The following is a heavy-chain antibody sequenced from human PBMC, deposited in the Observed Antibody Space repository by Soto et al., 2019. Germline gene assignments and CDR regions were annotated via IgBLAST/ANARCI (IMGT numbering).Heavy chain of an antibody. J-gene: IGHJ6*02. CDR2: IIPIFGTA. D-gene: IGHD6-13*01. V-gene: IGHV1-69*01. Sequence: QVQLVQSGDEVKKPGSSVKVSCKASGGTFSSYAISWVRQAPGQGLEXMGGIIPIFGTANYAQKFQGRVTITADESTSTASMELSSRSAEDTAVYYCARAPLIAAAASTRYYYGMDVWGQGTTVTVSS. CDR1: GGTFSSYA. CDR3: ARAPLIAAAASTRYYYGMDV.